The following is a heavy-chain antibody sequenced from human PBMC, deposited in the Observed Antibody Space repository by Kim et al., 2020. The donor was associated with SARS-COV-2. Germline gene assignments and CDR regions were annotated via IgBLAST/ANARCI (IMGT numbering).Heavy chain of an antibody. J-gene: IGHJ6*02. CDR1: GFTFSSYA. Sequence: GGSLRLSCAASGFTFSSYAMHWVRQAPGKGLEWVAVISYDGSNKYYADSVKGRFTISRDNSKNTLYLQMNSLRAEDTAVYYCARARGGGYYYGMDVWGQGTTVTFSS. CDR2: ISYDGSNK. V-gene: IGHV3-30*04. D-gene: IGHD2-15*01. CDR3: ARARGGGYYYGMDV.